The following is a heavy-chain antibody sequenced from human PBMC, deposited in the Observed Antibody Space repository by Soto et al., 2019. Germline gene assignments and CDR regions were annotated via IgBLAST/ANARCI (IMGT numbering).Heavy chain of an antibody. CDR2: LNPKNGAT. D-gene: IGHD3-10*01. CDR3: GRVKGNASGSAGFDT. Sequence: ASVKVSCKTSGYSFTYSDIHWVRQAPGQGLEWMGWLNPKNGATGYAVKYKGRLTMTSDAASTTVFMELRGLRSEDTAVYYCGRVKGNASGSAGFDTWGQGTMVTVSS. J-gene: IGHJ3*02. V-gene: IGHV1-8*02. CDR1: GYSFTYSD.